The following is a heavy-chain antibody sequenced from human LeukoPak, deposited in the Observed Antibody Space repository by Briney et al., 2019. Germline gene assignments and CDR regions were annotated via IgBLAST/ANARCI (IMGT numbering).Heavy chain of an antibody. CDR2: ISYSETT. Sequence: SETLSLTCTVSGVAINSVTYSWAWIRQPPGKGLEWIGYISYSETTTYNPPLKSRVAISIDTSKNQFSLKLSSVTAADTAVYYCARRGFGNGDYSFDYWGQGALVTVSS. CDR1: GVAINSVTYS. V-gene: IGHV4-39*01. J-gene: IGHJ4*02. D-gene: IGHD4-17*01. CDR3: ARRGFGNGDYSFDY.